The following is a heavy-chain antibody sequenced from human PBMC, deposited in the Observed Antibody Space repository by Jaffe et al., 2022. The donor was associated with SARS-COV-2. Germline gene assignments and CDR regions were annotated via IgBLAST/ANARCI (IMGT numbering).Heavy chain of an antibody. D-gene: IGHD3-9*01. Sequence: EVHLVDSGGGVVQPGRSLRLSCTTSGFSFGDYAISWFRQAPGKGLEWVGFIRNEFYGGTTRYAASLRGRLSISRDDSRGVAYLQMSNLKTEDTAVYYCTRAYYDVLTSYHFDYWGQGTLVTVSS. CDR3: TRAYYDVLTSYHFDY. J-gene: IGHJ4*02. CDR2: IRNEFYGGTT. CDR1: GFSFGDYA. V-gene: IGHV3-49*03.